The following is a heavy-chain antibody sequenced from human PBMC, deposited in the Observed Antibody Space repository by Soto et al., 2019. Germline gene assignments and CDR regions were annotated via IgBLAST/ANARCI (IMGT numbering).Heavy chain of an antibody. V-gene: IGHV1-18*01. D-gene: IGHD6-6*01. CDR3: ARDDSSSVAFDI. CDR1: GYTFTSYG. Sequence: ASVKVSCKASGYTFTSYGINWVRQAPGQGLEWMGWISAYNGNTNYAQKLQGRVTMTTDTSTSTAYMELRSLRSDDAAVYYCARDDSSSVAFDIWGQGTMVTVSS. CDR2: ISAYNGNT. J-gene: IGHJ3*02.